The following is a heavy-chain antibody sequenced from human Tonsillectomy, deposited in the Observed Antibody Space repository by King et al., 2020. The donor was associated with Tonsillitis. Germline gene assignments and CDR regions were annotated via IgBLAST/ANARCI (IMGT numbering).Heavy chain of an antibody. V-gene: IGHV3-48*01. J-gene: IGHJ4*02. D-gene: IGHD2-15*01. Sequence: VQLVESGGDLVQPGGSLRLSCAASGFTFSSYSMNCVRQAPGKGLEWVSYISDNSQTIYYTDSVKGRFTISRDNAKNSLYLQMNNLRVEDPAVYYCARGDLVAASRFDYWGQGILVTVSS. CDR3: ARGDLVAASRFDY. CDR1: GFTFSSYS. CDR2: ISDNSQTI.